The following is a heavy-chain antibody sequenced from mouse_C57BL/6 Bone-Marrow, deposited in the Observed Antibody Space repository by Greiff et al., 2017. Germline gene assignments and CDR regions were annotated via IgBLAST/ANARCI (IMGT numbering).Heavy chain of an antibody. V-gene: IGHV1-15*01. Sequence: QVQLQQSGAELVRPGASVTLSCKASGYTFTDYEMHWVKQTPVHGLEWIGAIDPETGGTAYNQKFKGKAILTADKSSSTAYMELRSLTSEDSAVYYCTRTLYYLDYWGQGTTLTVSS. CDR2: IDPETGGT. CDR3: TRTLYYLDY. J-gene: IGHJ2*01. CDR1: GYTFTDYE.